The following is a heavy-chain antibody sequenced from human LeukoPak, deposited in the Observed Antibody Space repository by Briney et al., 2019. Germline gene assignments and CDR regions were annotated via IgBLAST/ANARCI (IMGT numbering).Heavy chain of an antibody. CDR2: ISGSGGST. V-gene: IGHV3-23*01. CDR3: AKGQYYYDSRGYRLDY. J-gene: IGHJ4*02. CDR1: GFTVSSNY. D-gene: IGHD3-22*01. Sequence: GGSLRLSCAASGFTVSSNYMSWVRQAPGKGLEWVSGISGSGGSTYYADSVKGRFTISRDTSKNTLYLEMNSLRAEDTAVYYCAKGQYYYDSRGYRLDYWGQGTLVTVSS.